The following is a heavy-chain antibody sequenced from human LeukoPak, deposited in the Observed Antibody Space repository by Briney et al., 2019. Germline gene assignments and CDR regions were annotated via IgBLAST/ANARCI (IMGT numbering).Heavy chain of an antibody. D-gene: IGHD1-1*01. J-gene: IGHJ5*02. V-gene: IGHV6-1*01. CDR1: GDSVSSNSAA. Sequence: SQTLSLTCAISGDSVSSNSAAWNWIRQSPSRGLEWLGRTYYRSKWYNDYAVSVKSRITINPDTSKNQSSLQLNSVTPEDTAVYYCARDATGYINNWDNWFDPWGQGTLVTVSS. CDR3: ARDATGYINNWDNWFDP. CDR2: TYYRSKWYN.